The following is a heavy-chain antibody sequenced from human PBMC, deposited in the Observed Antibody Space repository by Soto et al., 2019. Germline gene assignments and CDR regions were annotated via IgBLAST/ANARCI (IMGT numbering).Heavy chain of an antibody. CDR1: GFTFSSYW. CDR2: IKQDGSEK. V-gene: IGHV3-7*01. J-gene: IGHJ6*03. Sequence: GSLRLSCAASGFTFSSYWMSWVRQAPGKGLEWVANIKQDGSEKYYVDSVKGRFTISRDNAKNSLYLQMNSLRAEDTAVYYCSRLSGNYYYYIVVWGKGTTFTV. CDR3: SRLSGNYYYYIVV.